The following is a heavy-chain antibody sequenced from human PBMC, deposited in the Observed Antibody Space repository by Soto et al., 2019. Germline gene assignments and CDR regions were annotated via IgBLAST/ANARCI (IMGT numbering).Heavy chain of an antibody. D-gene: IGHD4-17*01. Sequence: GGSLRLSCAASGFTFSSYGMHWVRQAPGKGLEWVAVISYDGSNKYYADSVKGRLTISRDNSKNTLYLQMNSLRAEDTAVYYCAPGDYGTFDYWGQGTLVTVSS. CDR1: GFTFSSYG. CDR3: APGDYGTFDY. V-gene: IGHV3-30*03. J-gene: IGHJ4*02. CDR2: ISYDGSNK.